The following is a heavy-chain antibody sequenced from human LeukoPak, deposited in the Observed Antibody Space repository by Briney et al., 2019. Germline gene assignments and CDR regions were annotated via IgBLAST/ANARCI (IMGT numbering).Heavy chain of an antibody. V-gene: IGHV3-23*01. J-gene: IGHJ4*02. Sequence: GGSLRLSCAASGFPFSSYAMSWVRKAPGKGLEWVSVVSGSGGGTYYADSVKGRFAISGDNSKNTVYLQMNSLRAEDTALYYCAKGGVYGDYYFDYWGQGTLVTVSS. CDR3: AKGGVYGDYYFDY. CDR2: VSGSGGGT. CDR1: GFPFSSYA. D-gene: IGHD4-17*01.